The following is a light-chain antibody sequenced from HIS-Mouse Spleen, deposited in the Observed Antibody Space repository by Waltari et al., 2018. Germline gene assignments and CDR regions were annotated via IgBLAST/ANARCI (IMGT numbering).Light chain of an antibody. Sequence: SYELTQPPSVSVSPGQTARITCLGDALPKKYAYWYQQKSGQAPVLVIYEDSKRPAGIPERFSGSSSGTMATLTISGAQVEDEADYYCYSTDSSGNHRVFGGGTKLTVL. J-gene: IGLJ2*01. CDR2: EDS. V-gene: IGLV3-10*01. CDR3: YSTDSSGNHRV. CDR1: ALPKKY.